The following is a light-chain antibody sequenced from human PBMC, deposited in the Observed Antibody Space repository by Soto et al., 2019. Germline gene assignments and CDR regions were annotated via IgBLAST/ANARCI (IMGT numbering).Light chain of an antibody. V-gene: IGLV1-40*01. J-gene: IGLJ3*02. CDR2: GNS. CDR3: QSYDSSLSGWV. CDR1: SSNIGAGYD. Sequence: QSVLTQPPSVSGAPGQRVTISCTGSSSNIGAGYDVHWYQHLPGTAPKLLIYGNSNRPSGVPDRFSGSKSGTSASLAITGLQAEDEADYYCQSYDSSLSGWVFGGGTQLTV.